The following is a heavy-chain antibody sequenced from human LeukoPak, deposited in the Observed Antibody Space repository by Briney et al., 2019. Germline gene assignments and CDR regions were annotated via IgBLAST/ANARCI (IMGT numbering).Heavy chain of an antibody. Sequence: ASVKVSCKVSGYTLTELSMHWVRQAPGKGLEWMGGFDPEDGETIYAQKFQGRVTMTEDTSTDTAYMELSSLRSEDTAVYYCATRRYHYYYMDVWGKGTTVTISS. CDR2: FDPEDGET. J-gene: IGHJ6*03. CDR1: GYTLTELS. D-gene: IGHD3-9*01. V-gene: IGHV1-24*01. CDR3: ATRRYHYYYMDV.